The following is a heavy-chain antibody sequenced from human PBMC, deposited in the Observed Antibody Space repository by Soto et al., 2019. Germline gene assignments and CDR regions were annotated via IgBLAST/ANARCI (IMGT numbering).Heavy chain of an antibody. CDR3: GKHPATSVTYFYGMDV. CDR2: ISHSGST. CDR1: GDSINISHW. Sequence: SETLSLTCAVSGDSINISHWWNWVRQPPGKGLEWIGQISHSGSTNYNPSLTSRVNKSVDKSKSQFSLKVSSVTAADTAVYYCGKHPATSVTYFYGMDVWGQGTTVTVSS. J-gene: IGHJ6*02. D-gene: IGHD4-4*01. V-gene: IGHV4-4*02.